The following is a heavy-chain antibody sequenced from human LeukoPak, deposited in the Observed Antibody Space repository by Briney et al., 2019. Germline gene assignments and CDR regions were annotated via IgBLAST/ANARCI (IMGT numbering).Heavy chain of an antibody. D-gene: IGHD1-26*01. CDR3: ARGRGSYFYYYYYMDV. V-gene: IGHV3-20*04. J-gene: IGHJ6*03. CDR2: INWNGGST. CDR1: GFTFDDYG. Sequence: PGGSLRLSCAASGFTFDDYGMSWVRQAPGKGLEWVSGINWNGGSTGYADSVKGRFTISRDNAKNSLYLQMNSLRAEDTALYYCARGRGSYFYYYYYMDVWGKGTTVTVSS.